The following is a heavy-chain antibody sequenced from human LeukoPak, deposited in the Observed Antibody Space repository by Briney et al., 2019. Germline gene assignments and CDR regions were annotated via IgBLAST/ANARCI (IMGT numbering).Heavy chain of an antibody. CDR2: INHSGST. J-gene: IGHJ4*02. Sequence: SETLSLTCAVYGGSFNGYYWSWIRQPPGKGLEWIGEINHSGSTNYNPSLESRVTISVDTSKNQFSLKLSSVTAADTAVYYCARDSHDYGVPFDYWGQGTLVTVSS. CDR3: ARDSHDYGVPFDY. V-gene: IGHV4-34*01. D-gene: IGHD4-17*01. CDR1: GGSFNGYY.